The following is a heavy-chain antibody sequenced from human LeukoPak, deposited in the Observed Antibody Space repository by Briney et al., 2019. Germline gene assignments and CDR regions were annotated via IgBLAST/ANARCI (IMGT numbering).Heavy chain of an antibody. CDR1: GGPFSGYY. J-gene: IGHJ4*02. D-gene: IGHD3-3*02. CDR2: TSYSGST. Sequence: PSETLSLTCAVYGGPFSGYYWSWIRQHPGKGLEWIGYTSYSGSTYYNPSLKSRVTISVDTAKNQFSLKLTSVTAADTAVYYCARSASPTFYDYWGQGTLVTVSS. CDR3: ARSASPTFYDY. V-gene: IGHV4-31*11.